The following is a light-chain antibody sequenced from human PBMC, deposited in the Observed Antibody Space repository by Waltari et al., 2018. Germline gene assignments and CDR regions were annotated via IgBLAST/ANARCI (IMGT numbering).Light chain of an antibody. V-gene: IGKV2-28*01. Sequence: DIVMTQSPLSLPVTPGEPASISCRSSQSLLHSNGYNYLDWYLQKPGQSPQILIYLGSNRASGVPDRFSGSGSGTDFTLKISRVEAEDVGVYYCMQALQTPFTFGGGTKVEIK. CDR3: MQALQTPFT. CDR1: QSLLHSNGYNY. J-gene: IGKJ4*01. CDR2: LGS.